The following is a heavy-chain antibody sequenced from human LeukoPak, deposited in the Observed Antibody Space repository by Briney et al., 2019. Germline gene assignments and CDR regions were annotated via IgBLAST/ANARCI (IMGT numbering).Heavy chain of an antibody. CDR3: ARDHVVVPAALESDP. CDR1: GGSISSGDYY. Sequence: PSETLSLTCTVSGGSISSGDYYWSWIRRPPGKGLEWIGYIYYSGSTYYNPSLKSRVTISVDTSKNQFSLKLSSVTAADTAVYYCARDHVVVPAALESDPWGQGTLVTVSS. D-gene: IGHD2-2*01. J-gene: IGHJ5*02. V-gene: IGHV4-30-4*08. CDR2: IYYSGST.